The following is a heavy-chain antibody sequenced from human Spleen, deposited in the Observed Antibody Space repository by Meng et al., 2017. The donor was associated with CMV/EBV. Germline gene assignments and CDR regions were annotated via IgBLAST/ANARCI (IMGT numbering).Heavy chain of an antibody. V-gene: IGHV3-7*01. J-gene: IGHJ6*02. Sequence: GSLRLSCADSGFTFSNYWMSWVRQAPGKGLEWVANMNQDGSEKYYVDSVKGRFTISRDNAKNSLYLQMNSLRAEDTAVYYCARDLRIVATIINYYYGMDVWGQGTTVTVSS. CDR2: MNQDGSEK. D-gene: IGHD5-12*01. CDR1: GFTFSNYW. CDR3: ARDLRIVATIINYYYGMDV.